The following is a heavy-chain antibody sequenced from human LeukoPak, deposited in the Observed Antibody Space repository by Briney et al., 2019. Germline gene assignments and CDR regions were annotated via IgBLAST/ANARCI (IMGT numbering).Heavy chain of an antibody. Sequence: GGSLRLSCAASGFTFSTSWMHWVRQAPGKGLVWVSRINGDGSSTSYADSVKGRFTISRDNAKNTMYLQMNSLRAEDTAVYYCAGATIGYWGQGTLVTGSS. V-gene: IGHV3-74*01. J-gene: IGHJ4*02. CDR2: INGDGSST. D-gene: IGHD1-26*01. CDR1: GFTFSTSW. CDR3: AGATIGY.